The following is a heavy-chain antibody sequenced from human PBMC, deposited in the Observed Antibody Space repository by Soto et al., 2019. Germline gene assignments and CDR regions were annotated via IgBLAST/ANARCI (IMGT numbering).Heavy chain of an antibody. CDR2: MNPINGAT. CDR1: GYDFTAYE. V-gene: IGHV1-8*02. J-gene: IGHJ6*01. Sequence: WASVKVSCKTSGYDFTAYEINWVRQASGQGLEWMGWMNPINGATGSARRFQGGASMTRNTATGTAYLELTSLRSDDTGVYYCVRGRSPRGPAGGTPYYYAMNVWGQGTTDTVSS. CDR3: VRGRSPRGPAGGTPYYYAMNV. D-gene: IGHD6-13*01.